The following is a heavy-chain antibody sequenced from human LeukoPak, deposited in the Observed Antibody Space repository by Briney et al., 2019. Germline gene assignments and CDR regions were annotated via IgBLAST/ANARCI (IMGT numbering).Heavy chain of an antibody. J-gene: IGHJ3*01. CDR3: ARWGIIGHDAFDV. CDR1: GFIFSNYG. CDR2: VWHDGSYQ. D-gene: IGHD1-14*01. Sequence: GGSLRLSCITSGFIFSNYGMHWVRQAPRKRLEWVAIVWHDGSYQYYAESIKGRFTISRDNSRNTVYLQMNSLRAENTAVYYCARWGIIGHDAFDVWGQGTVVTVSS. V-gene: IGHV3-33*01.